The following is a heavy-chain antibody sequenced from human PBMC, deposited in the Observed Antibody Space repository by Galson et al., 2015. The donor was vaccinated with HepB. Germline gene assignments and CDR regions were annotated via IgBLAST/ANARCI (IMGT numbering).Heavy chain of an antibody. J-gene: IGHJ2*01. D-gene: IGHD5-12*01. Sequence: SLRLSCAASGFTFSSYWMSWVRQAPGKGLEWVANIKQDGSEKYYVDSVKGRFTISRDNSKNTLYLQMNSLRADDTAVYYCARGGTSYWYLDLWGRGTLVTVSS. CDR1: GFTFSSYW. CDR3: ARGGTSYWYLDL. CDR2: IKQDGSEK. V-gene: IGHV3-7*01.